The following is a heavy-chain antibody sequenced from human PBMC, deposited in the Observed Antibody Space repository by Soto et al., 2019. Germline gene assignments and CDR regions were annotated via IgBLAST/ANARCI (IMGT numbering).Heavy chain of an antibody. CDR3: TAFLSPYYYYYYMDV. V-gene: IGHV3-23*01. CDR1: GFTFSSYA. J-gene: IGHJ6*03. CDR2: ISGSGGST. Sequence: EVQLLESGGGLVQPGGSLRLSCAASGFTFSSYAMSWVRQAPGKGLEWVSAISGSGGSTYYADSVKGRFTISRDTSKNTLYLQMNSLRAEDTAVYYCTAFLSPYYYYYYMDVWGKGTTVTVSS.